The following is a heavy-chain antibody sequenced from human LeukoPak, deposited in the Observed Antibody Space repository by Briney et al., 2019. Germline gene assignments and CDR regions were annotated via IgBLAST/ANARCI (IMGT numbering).Heavy chain of an antibody. CDR2: ISGSGYAI. V-gene: IGHV3-11*01. Sequence: PGGSLRLSCTASGFTFGDYAMSWFRQAPGKGLEWVSHISGSGYAIHHPGSVKGRFTISRDNAKNSLYLQMNSLRVEDSAVYYCARLSGTYSRGGDHWGQGTLVTVSS. CDR1: GFTFGDYA. J-gene: IGHJ4*02. D-gene: IGHD1-26*01. CDR3: ARLSGTYSRGGDH.